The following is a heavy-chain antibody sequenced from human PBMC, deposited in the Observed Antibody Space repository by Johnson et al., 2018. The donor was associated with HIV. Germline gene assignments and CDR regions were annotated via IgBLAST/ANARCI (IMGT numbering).Heavy chain of an antibody. J-gene: IGHJ3*02. V-gene: IGHV3-23*04. D-gene: IGHD5-18*01. CDR1: GFTFSSYA. CDR2: ISGSGSTI. CDR3: ARGRRIQLWLLADAFDI. Sequence: VQLVESGGGLVQPGGSLRLSCAASGFTFSSYAMSWVRQAPGKGLEWVSAISGSGSTIYSAASVKGRFTISRDNAKNSLHLQMNSLRAEDTAVYYCARGRRIQLWLLADAFDIWGQGTMVTVSS.